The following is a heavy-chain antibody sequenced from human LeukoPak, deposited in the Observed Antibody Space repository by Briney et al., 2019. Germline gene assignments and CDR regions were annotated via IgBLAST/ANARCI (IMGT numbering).Heavy chain of an antibody. CDR3: AKDPRGYSYGYADY. J-gene: IGHJ4*02. Sequence: PGGSLRLSCAASGFTFSSYAMSGVRQAPGEGLEWVSAISGSGGSTYYADSVKGRFTISRDNSKNTLYLQMNSLRAEDTAVYYCAKDPRGYSYGYADYWGQGTLVTVSS. CDR1: GFTFSSYA. CDR2: ISGSGGST. V-gene: IGHV3-23*01. D-gene: IGHD5-18*01.